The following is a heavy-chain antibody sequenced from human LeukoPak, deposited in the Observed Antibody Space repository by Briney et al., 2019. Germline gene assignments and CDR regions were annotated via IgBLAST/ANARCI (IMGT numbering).Heavy chain of an antibody. J-gene: IGHJ5*02. V-gene: IGHV1-3*01. CDR1: GYTFTSYA. D-gene: IGHD6-19*01. CDR2: INAGNGNT. Sequence: ASVKVSCKASGYTFTSYAMHWVRQAPGQRLEWMGWINAGNGNTKYAQKFQGRVTITRDTSASTAYMELSSLRSEDTAVYYCAREGSSSGWYIGSVDPWGQGTLVTVSS. CDR3: AREGSSSGWYIGSVDP.